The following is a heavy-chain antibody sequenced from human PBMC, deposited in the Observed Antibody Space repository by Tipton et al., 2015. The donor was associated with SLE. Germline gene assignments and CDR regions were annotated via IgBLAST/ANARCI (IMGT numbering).Heavy chain of an antibody. J-gene: IGHJ4*02. CDR3: ARGMGVPDY. D-gene: IGHD1-26*01. Sequence: SLRLSCAASGFTFSSYSMNWVRQAPGKGLEWVSSISSSSSYTNYADSVKGRFTISRDNAKNSLYLQMNSLRAEDTAVYYCARGMGVPDYWGQGTLVTISS. CDR1: GFTFSSYS. V-gene: IGHV3-21*01. CDR2: ISSSSSYT.